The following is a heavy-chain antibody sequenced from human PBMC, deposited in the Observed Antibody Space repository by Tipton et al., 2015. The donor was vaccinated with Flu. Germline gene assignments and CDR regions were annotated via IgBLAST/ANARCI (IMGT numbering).Heavy chain of an antibody. CDR1: GDYIDGRHC. J-gene: IGHJ5*01. V-gene: IGHV4-38-2*01. D-gene: IGHD4-11*01. CDR3: ARREYSNYVSEPKNWFDS. Sequence: TLSLTCSVSGDYIDGRHCWGWIRQPPGKGLEWIGNIHRGGSTYYNASLKSRLTMSVDGSRNQFPLKLTSVIASDTAVYYCARREYSNYVSEPKNWFDSWGLGTLVTVSS. CDR2: IHRGGST.